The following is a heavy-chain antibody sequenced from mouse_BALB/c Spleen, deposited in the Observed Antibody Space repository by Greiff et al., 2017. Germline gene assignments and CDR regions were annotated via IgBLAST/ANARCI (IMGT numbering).Heavy chain of an antibody. CDR3: ARERGYYAMDY. Sequence: VKLVESGAELARPGASVKLSCKASGYTFTSYWMQWVKQRPGQGLEWIGAIYPGDGDTRYTQKFKGKATLTADKSSSTAYMQLSSLASEDSAVYYCARERGYYAMDYWGQGTSVTVSS. CDR2: IYPGDGDT. CDR1: GYTFTSYW. J-gene: IGHJ4*01. V-gene: IGHV1-87*01.